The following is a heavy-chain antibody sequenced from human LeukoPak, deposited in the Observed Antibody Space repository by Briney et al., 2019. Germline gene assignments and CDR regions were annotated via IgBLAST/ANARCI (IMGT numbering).Heavy chain of an antibody. CDR3: ARDRGYGDYDFEEYNWFDP. CDR1: GFTFSSYA. J-gene: IGHJ5*02. Sequence: GGPLRLSCAASGFTFSSYAMHWVRQAPGKGLEWVAVISYDGSNKYYADSVKGRFTISRDNSKNTLYLQMNSLRAEDTAVYYCARDRGYGDYDFEEYNWFDPWGQGTLVTVSS. D-gene: IGHD4-17*01. CDR2: ISYDGSNK. V-gene: IGHV3-30-3*01.